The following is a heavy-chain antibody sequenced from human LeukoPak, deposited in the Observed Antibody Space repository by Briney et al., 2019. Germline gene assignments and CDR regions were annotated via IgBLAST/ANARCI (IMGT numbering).Heavy chain of an antibody. Sequence: ASVKVSCKASGYTFTSYGISWVRQATGQGLEWMGWMNPNSGNTGYAQKFQGRVTMTRNTSISTVYMELSSLRSEDTAVYYCARGPNTYSSSSGYWGQGTLVTVSS. CDR1: GYTFTSYG. CDR2: MNPNSGNT. D-gene: IGHD6-13*01. V-gene: IGHV1-8*02. J-gene: IGHJ4*02. CDR3: ARGPNTYSSSSGY.